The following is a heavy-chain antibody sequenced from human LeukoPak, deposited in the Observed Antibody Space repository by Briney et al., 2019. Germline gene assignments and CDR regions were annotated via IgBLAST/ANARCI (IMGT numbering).Heavy chain of an antibody. D-gene: IGHD6-6*01. CDR1: GFTFSSYA. CDR3: TSSSSRGIYYYYYYMDV. CDR2: ISGSGGST. J-gene: IGHJ6*03. V-gene: IGHV3-23*01. Sequence: PGGSLRLSCAAPGFTFSSYAMSWVRQAPGKGLEWVSAISGSGGSTYYADSVKGRFTISRDNSKNTLYLQMNSLRAEDTAVYYCTSSSSRGIYYYYYYMDVWDKGTTVTVSS.